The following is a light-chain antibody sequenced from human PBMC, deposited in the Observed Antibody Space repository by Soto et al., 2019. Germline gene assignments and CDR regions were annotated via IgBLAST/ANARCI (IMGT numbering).Light chain of an antibody. CDR2: EVS. CDR1: SSDVGSYNL. Sequence: QSVLTQPASVSGSPGQSITISCTGTSSDVGSYNLVSWYQQHPGKAPKLMIYEVSKRPSGVSNRFSGSNSGNTASLTISGLQAGDEADYCCCSYAGSSIFYVFGTGNKVTV. J-gene: IGLJ1*01. V-gene: IGLV2-23*02. CDR3: CSYAGSSIFYV.